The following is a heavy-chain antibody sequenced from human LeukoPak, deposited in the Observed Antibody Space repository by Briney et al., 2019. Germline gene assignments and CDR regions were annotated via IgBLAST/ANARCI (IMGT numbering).Heavy chain of an antibody. V-gene: IGHV3-48*03. CDR3: AELGITMIGGV. CDR1: GFTFNSYA. Sequence: LPGGSLRLSCAASGFTFNSYAMNWVRQAPGKGLEWVSYISSSGSTIYYADSVKGRFTISRDNAKNSLYLQMNSLRAEDTAVYYCAELGITMIGGVWGKGTTVTISS. CDR2: ISSSGSTI. D-gene: IGHD3-10*02. J-gene: IGHJ6*04.